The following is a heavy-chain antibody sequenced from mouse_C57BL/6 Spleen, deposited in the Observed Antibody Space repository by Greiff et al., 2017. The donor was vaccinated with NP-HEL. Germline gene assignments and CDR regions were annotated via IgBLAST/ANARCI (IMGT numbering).Heavy chain of an antibody. CDR3: ARYGRSLSAFDY. CDR1: GYSITNDY. J-gene: IGHJ2*01. D-gene: IGHD4-1*01. V-gene: IGHV3-8*01. CDR2: ISYSGST. Sequence: VQLQQSGPGLAKPSQTLSLTCSVTGYSITNDYWNWIRKFPGNKLEYMGYISYSGSTYYNPSLKSRISITRDTSKNQYYLQLNSVTTEDTATYYCARYGRSLSAFDYWGQGTTLTVSS.